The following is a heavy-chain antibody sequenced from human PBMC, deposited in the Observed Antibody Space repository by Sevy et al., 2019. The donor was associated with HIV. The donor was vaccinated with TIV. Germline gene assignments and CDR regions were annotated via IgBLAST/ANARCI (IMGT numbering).Heavy chain of an antibody. D-gene: IGHD3-22*01. CDR1: RFTFSSYE. V-gene: IGHV3-48*03. CDR3: ARVDANYDKGFDP. J-gene: IGHJ5*02. Sequence: GGSLRLSCEASRFTFSSYEMNWVRQAPGKGLEWVSYISSSGTTIKYEDSVKGRFTISRDNAKNSLYMQMNSLRAEDTAVYYCARVDANYDKGFDPWGQGTLVTVSS. CDR2: ISSSGTTI.